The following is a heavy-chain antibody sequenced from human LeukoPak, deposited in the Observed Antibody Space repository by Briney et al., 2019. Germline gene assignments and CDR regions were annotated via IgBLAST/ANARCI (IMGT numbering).Heavy chain of an antibody. CDR1: GFTFSTYT. V-gene: IGHV3-21*01. Sequence: PGGSLRLSCAASGFTFSTYTMNWVRQAPGKGLEWVSYISSTSSYIYYADSVEGRFTISRDNAKNSLYLQMNSLRAEDTAIYYCARVTKGIATEFDYWGQGTLVTVSS. CDR2: ISSTSSYI. J-gene: IGHJ4*02. CDR3: ARVTKGIATEFDY. D-gene: IGHD6-13*01.